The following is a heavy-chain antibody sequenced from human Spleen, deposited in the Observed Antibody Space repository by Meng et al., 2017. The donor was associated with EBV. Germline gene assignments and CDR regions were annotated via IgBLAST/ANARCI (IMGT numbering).Heavy chain of an antibody. CDR2: INEDGTTT. Sequence: VESGGALVQPGGSLRLSCAASEFSFSTYWMHWVRQAPGEGLAWVSRINEDGTTTNYADSVTGRFTIYRDNAKNTLYLQMNGLRVEDTATYYCSRDLAGPRDYWGQGTLVTVSS. V-gene: IGHV3-74*01. CDR3: SRDLAGPRDY. D-gene: IGHD1-14*01. CDR1: EFSFSTYW. J-gene: IGHJ4*02.